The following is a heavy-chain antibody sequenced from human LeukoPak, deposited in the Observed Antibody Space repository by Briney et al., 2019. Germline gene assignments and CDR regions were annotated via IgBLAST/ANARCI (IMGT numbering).Heavy chain of an antibody. CDR2: INPSGGST. V-gene: IGHV1-46*01. CDR3: VPESGYYSEYFQH. Sequence: APVKVSCKASGYTFTSYYMHWVRQAPGQGLEWMGIINPSGGSTSYAQKFQGRVTMTRDTSTSTVYMELSSLRSEDTAVYYCVPESGYYSEYFQHWGQGTLVTVSS. CDR1: GYTFTSYY. J-gene: IGHJ1*01. D-gene: IGHD3-22*01.